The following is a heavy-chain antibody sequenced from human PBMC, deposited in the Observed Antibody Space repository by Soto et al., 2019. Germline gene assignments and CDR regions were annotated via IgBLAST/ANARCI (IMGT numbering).Heavy chain of an antibody. J-gene: IGHJ3*02. Sequence: SVKVSCKASGGTFSSYAISWVRQAPGQGLEWMGGIIPIFGTANYAQKFQGRVTITADESTSTAYMELSSLRSEDTAVYYCARDGPVDYYDSSGYYPSDAFDIWGPGTMVTVSS. D-gene: IGHD3-22*01. CDR3: ARDGPVDYYDSSGYYPSDAFDI. CDR1: GGTFSSYA. CDR2: IIPIFGTA. V-gene: IGHV1-69*13.